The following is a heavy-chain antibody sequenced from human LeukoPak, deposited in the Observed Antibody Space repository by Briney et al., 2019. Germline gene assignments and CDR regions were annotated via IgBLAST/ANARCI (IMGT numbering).Heavy chain of an antibody. CDR1: GFTFSSYN. V-gene: IGHV3-48*01. J-gene: IGHJ4*02. D-gene: IGHD3-22*01. CDR2: ISSSSSTI. Sequence: GGSLRLSCAASGFTFSSYNMNWVRQAPGKGLEWVSYISSSSSTINYADSVKGRFTISRDIAKNSLYLQMNSLRAEDTAVYYCARGDHSSGYYLDYWGQGTLVTVSS. CDR3: ARGDHSSGYYLDY.